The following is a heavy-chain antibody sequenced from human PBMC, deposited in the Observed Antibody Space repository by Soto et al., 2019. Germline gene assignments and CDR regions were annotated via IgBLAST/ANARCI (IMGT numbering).Heavy chain of an antibody. CDR2: ISAYNGNT. J-gene: IGHJ5*02. CDR3: ARDYDVSWFDP. D-gene: IGHD3-3*01. Sequence: GASVKVSCKSSGYTVTIYGISWVRQAPGQGLEWMGWISAYNGNTNYAQKLQGRVTMTTDTSTSTAYMELRSLRSDDTAVYYCARDYDVSWFDPWGQGTLVTVSS. CDR1: GYTVTIYG. V-gene: IGHV1-18*01.